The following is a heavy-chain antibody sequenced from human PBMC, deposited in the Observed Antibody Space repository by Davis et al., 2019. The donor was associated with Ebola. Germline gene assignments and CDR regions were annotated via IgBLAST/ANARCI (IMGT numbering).Heavy chain of an antibody. Sequence: GESLKISCETSGFIFRNYVMSWVRQAPGKGLEWVSTFGTGGDTYYADSVKGRFAIPRDNSRGTLYLQMNSLRVEDSAIYYCVKDSSNIWFDIWGQGTLVTVSS. CDR3: VKDSSNIWFDI. CDR1: GFIFRNYV. J-gene: IGHJ3*02. V-gene: IGHV3-23*01. D-gene: IGHD2/OR15-2a*01. CDR2: FGTGGDT.